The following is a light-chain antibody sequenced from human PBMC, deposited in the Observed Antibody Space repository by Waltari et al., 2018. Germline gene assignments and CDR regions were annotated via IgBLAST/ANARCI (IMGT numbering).Light chain of an antibody. CDR3: GTWDSSLSTVV. V-gene: IGLV1-51*01. CDR2: DNN. Sequence: QSVLTQPPSVSAAPGQKVTISCSGSNSNIGNNYVSWYQQLPGAAPKVLIYDNNKRPSGIPDRFSGSESGTSATLGITGLQTGDEADYYGGTWDSSLSTVVFGGGTRLTVL. CDR1: NSNIGNNY. J-gene: IGLJ2*01.